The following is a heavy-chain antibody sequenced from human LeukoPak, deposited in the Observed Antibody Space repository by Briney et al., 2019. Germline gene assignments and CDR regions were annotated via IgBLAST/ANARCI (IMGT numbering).Heavy chain of an antibody. V-gene: IGHV3-23*01. Sequence: GGSLRLSCAASGFTFSSYAMSWVRQAPGKGLKWVSILSGGGGTTYYADSVRGRFIISRDNSKNTLYLQMNSLRADDTAVYYCAKTPYYFESSGYYYFDYWGQGTLVTVSS. D-gene: IGHD3-22*01. J-gene: IGHJ4*02. CDR3: AKTPYYFESSGYYYFDY. CDR2: LSGGGGTT. CDR1: GFTFSSYA.